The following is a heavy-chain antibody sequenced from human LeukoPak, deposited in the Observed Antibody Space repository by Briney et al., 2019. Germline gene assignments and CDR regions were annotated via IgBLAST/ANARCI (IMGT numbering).Heavy chain of an antibody. CDR2: ISYDGSNK. V-gene: IGHV3-30*01. CDR1: GFTFSSYA. D-gene: IGHD2-2*01. J-gene: IGHJ4*02. Sequence: PGGSLRLSCAASGFTFSSYAMHWVRQAPGKGLEWVAVISYDGSNKYYADSVKGRFTIPRDNSKNTLYLQMNSLRAEDTAVYYCARADIVVVPAALDYWGQGTLVTVSS. CDR3: ARADIVVVPAALDY.